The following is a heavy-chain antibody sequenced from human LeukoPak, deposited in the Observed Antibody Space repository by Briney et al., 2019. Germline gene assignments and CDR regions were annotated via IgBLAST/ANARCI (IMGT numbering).Heavy chain of an antibody. CDR1: GFTFSSYA. CDR3: AMSYYYVSSDYPDY. V-gene: IGHV3-64*01. J-gene: IGHJ4*02. D-gene: IGHD3-22*01. Sequence: GGSLTLSCAASGFTFSSYAMQWVRHAPGEGLESVSGISSNGGSTYYANCVKGRFTISRDNSKNTLYLQVGSLRAGAMAVYCGAMSYYYVSSDYPDYWGQGTLVTVS. CDR2: ISSNGGST.